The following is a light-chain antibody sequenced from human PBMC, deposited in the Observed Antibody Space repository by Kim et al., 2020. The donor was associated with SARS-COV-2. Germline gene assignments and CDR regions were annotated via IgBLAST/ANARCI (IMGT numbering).Light chain of an antibody. CDR3: QQYYSWRPWT. J-gene: IGKJ1*01. V-gene: IGKV3-15*01. CDR2: GAS. CDR1: KRVSSN. Sequence: GERGTRSSRASKRVSSNGAWYQHKHGQAPRGLIGGASTRATGVPARCSGSGEGTEFTRTITSLQAEDSAVYYCQQYYSWRPWTFGQGTKVDIK.